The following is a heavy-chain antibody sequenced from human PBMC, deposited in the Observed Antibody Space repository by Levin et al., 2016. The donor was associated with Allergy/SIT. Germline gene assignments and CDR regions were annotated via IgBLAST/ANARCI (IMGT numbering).Heavy chain of an antibody. D-gene: IGHD6-6*01. CDR2: IDPSDSHT. Sequence: GESLKISCKGSGYNFPNYWINWVRQMPGKGLEWMGRIDPSDSHTIYSPSFQGHVTISADKSISTAYLQWSSLKASDTAMYYCARRRYSSSGYYFDYWGQGTLVTVSS. CDR3: ARRRYSSSGYYFDY. V-gene: IGHV5-10-1*01. J-gene: IGHJ4*02. CDR1: GYNFPNYW.